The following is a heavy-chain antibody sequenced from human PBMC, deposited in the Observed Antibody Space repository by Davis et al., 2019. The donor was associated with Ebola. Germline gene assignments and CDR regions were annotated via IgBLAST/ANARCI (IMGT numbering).Heavy chain of an antibody. D-gene: IGHD1-26*01. V-gene: IGHV4-61*01. CDR2: IYYSGST. J-gene: IGHJ4*02. CDR1: GGSVSSGSYY. Sequence: PSETLSLTCTVSGGSVSSGSYYWSWIRQPPGKGLEWIGYIYYSGSTNYNPSLKSRVTISVDTSKNQFSLKLSSVTAADTAVYYCARHVHAWELLTGFDYWGQGTLVTVSS. CDR3: ARHVHAWELLTGFDY.